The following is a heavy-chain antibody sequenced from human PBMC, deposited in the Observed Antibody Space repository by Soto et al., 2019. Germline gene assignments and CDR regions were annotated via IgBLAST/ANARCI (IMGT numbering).Heavy chain of an antibody. J-gene: IGHJ6*02. D-gene: IGHD6-19*01. CDR2: ISRSSSNI. Sequence: EVQLVESGGGLVKPGGSLRLSCAASGFSITNYSMNWVRQAPGKGLEWVSSISRSSSNIYNADSVKGRFTISRDTAKNELYLNMNSLRAGDTAVYECARDLKVAATNSYYYYGMDVWGQGTTVTVSS. CDR3: ARDLKVAATNSYYYYGMDV. V-gene: IGHV3-21*01. CDR1: GFSITNYS.